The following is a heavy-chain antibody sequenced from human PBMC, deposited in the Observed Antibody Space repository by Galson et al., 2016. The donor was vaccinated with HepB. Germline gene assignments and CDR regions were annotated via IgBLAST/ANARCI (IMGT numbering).Heavy chain of an antibody. CDR2: MHSSGGS. D-gene: IGHD1-26*01. Sequence: SETLSLTCTVSGDSISSHYWGWIRQPPGKGLEWIGYMHSSGGSNYNPSLNSRLTISLDTSKNQFSLKLTSVIAADTAVYYCARVPVTGTYYPAASDVWGQGTAVTASS. J-gene: IGHJ3*01. CDR1: GDSISSHY. V-gene: IGHV4-59*11. CDR3: ARVPVTGTYYPAASDV.